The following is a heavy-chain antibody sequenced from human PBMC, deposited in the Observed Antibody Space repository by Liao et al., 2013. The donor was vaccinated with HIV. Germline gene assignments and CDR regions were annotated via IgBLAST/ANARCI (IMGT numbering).Heavy chain of an antibody. CDR2: IYYSGST. J-gene: IGHJ2*01. D-gene: IGHD3-10*01. CDR1: GGSISSYY. Sequence: QVQLQESGPGLVKPSETLSLTCTVSGGSISSYYWSWIRQPPGKGLEWIGYIYYSGSTNYNPSLKSRVTISVDTSKNQFSLKLSSVTAADTAVYYCARDAGGASDYWYFDLWGRGTLVTVSS. CDR3: ARDAGGASDYWYFDL. V-gene: IGHV4-59*01.